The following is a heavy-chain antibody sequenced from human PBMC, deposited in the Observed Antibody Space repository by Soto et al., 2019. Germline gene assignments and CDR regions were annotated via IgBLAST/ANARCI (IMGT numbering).Heavy chain of an antibody. J-gene: IGHJ4*02. CDR2: ISGSGNTS. V-gene: IGHV3-23*01. CDR1: GFTFSSYA. D-gene: IGHD6-13*01. CDR3: AKDRGRTWYEDY. Sequence: EVQLLESGGGLVQPGGSLRLSCAASGFTFSSYAMTWVRQAPGKGLEWVSAISGSGNTSYYADSVKGRFTISRDSYKKMLYLQMTSLRPEDTAVYYCAKDRGRTWYEDYWGQGTLVTVSS.